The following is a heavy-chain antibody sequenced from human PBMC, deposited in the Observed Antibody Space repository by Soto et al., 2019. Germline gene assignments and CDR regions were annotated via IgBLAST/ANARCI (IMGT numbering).Heavy chain of an antibody. CDR3: ARQGYGSGSNLYGMDV. D-gene: IGHD3-10*01. V-gene: IGHV4-39*01. J-gene: IGHJ6*02. CDR2: IYYSGST. Sequence: TSETLSLTCTVSGGSISSSSYYWGWIRQPPGKGLEWIGSIYYSGSTYYNPSLKSRVTISVDTSKNQFSLKLSSVTAADTAVYYCARQGYGSGSNLYGMDVWGQGTTVTVS. CDR1: GGSISSSSYY.